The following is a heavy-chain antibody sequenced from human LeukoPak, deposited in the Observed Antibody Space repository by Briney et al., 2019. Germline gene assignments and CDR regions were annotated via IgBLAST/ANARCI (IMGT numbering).Heavy chain of an antibody. CDR2: VYSSGRT. Sequence: SETLSLTCTVSYSSISSYCWSWIRQPPGKGLEWIGYVYSSGRTNYNPSLKSRVTMSTDMSKNQFSPKLSSVTAADTAVYYCARHQGGNSNFFDYWGQGTLVTVSS. CDR1: YSSISSYC. V-gene: IGHV4-59*08. D-gene: IGHD4-23*01. CDR3: ARHQGGNSNFFDY. J-gene: IGHJ4*02.